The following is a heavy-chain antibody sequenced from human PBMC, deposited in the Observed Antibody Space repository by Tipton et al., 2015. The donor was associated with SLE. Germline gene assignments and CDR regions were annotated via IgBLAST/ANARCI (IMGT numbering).Heavy chain of an antibody. J-gene: IGHJ4*02. CDR3: VVCSPSSCSYFDY. V-gene: IGHV4-4*07. CDR2: IYSSGST. CDR1: GGSISGFY. D-gene: IGHD2-2*01. Sequence: TLSLTCTVSGGSISGFYWSWIRQPAGKGLEWIGRIYSSGSTIYNPPLKSRLTLSLDMSNNQFSLRVRSVTAADTAVYYCVVCSPSSCSYFDYWGQGRLVTVSS.